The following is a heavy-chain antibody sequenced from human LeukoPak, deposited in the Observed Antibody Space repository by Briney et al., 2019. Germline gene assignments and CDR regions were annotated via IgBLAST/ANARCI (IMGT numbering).Heavy chain of an antibody. CDR3: ARDVTMSHFDI. D-gene: IGHD3-10*02. V-gene: IGHV4-59*11. Sequence: PSETLSLTCTVSGGSISSHYWSWIRQPPGKGLEWIGYIYYSGSTNYNPSLKSRVTISVDTSKNQFSLKLSSVTAADTAVYYCARDVTMSHFDIWGQGTIVTVSS. CDR2: IYYSGST. J-gene: IGHJ3*02. CDR1: GGSISSHY.